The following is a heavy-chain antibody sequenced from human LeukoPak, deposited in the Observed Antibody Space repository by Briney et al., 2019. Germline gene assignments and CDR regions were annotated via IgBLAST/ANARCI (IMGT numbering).Heavy chain of an antibody. J-gene: IGHJ4*02. CDR2: INPSGGST. D-gene: IGHD6-19*01. CDR3: AREESSGPSDY. CDR1: GYTFTSYY. V-gene: IGHV1-46*01. Sequence: ASVKVSRKASGYTFTSYYMHWVRQAPGQGLEWMGIINPSGGSTSYAQKFQGRVTMTRDTSTSTVYMELSSLRSEDTAVYYCAREESSGPSDYWGQGTLVTVSS.